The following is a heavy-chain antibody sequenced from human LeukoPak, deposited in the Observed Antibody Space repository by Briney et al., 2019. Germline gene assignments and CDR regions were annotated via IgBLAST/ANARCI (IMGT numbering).Heavy chain of an antibody. V-gene: IGHV3-48*02. J-gene: IGHJ4*02. CDR1: GFTFSSYS. CDR2: ISSSSSTI. CDR3: ARVFMITFGGVIAIDY. Sequence: GSLRLSCAASGFTFSSYSMNWVRQAPGKGLEWVSYISSSSSTIYYADSVKGRFTISRDNAKNSLYLQMNSLRDEDTAVYYCARVFMITFGGVIAIDYWGQGTLVTVSS. D-gene: IGHD3-16*02.